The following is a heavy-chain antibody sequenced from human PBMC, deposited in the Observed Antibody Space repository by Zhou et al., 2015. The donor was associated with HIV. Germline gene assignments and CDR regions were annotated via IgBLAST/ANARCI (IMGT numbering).Heavy chain of an antibody. D-gene: IGHD3-10*01. Sequence: QVTVVQSGAEVKKPGSSVKVSCEASGYTFTSCDINWVRQAAGQGLEWMGWMNPNSHNVDYAQKFQGRVTMTGDTSMRTVYMELSGLRSEDTAVYYCARRGTQLWSDSFDIWGQGTMVTVSS. J-gene: IGHJ3*02. CDR3: ARRGTQLWSDSFDI. CDR1: GYTFTSCD. CDR2: MNPNSHNV. V-gene: IGHV1-8*01.